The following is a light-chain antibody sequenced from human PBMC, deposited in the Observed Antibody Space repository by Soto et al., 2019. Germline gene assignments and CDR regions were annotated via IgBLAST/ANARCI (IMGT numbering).Light chain of an antibody. CDR1: QSVSNY. V-gene: IGKV3-11*01. Sequence: EIVLTQSPATLSLSPGERATLSCWASQSVSNYFVWYQQKPGQAPRLLIYDASTMATGIPARFSGSGSGTDFTLTISSLEPEDFAAYYCQQRSIWPWTFGQGTKVEIK. CDR3: QQRSIWPWT. J-gene: IGKJ1*01. CDR2: DAS.